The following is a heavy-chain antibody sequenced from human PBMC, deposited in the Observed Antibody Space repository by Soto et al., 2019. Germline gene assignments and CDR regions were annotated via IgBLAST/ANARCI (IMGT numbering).Heavy chain of an antibody. J-gene: IGHJ6*04. CDR2: IYYSGST. CDR3: ARDQCPYLYGMDV. Sequence: QVQLQESGPGLLKPSETLSLTCTVSGGSVSSGSYYWSWIRQPPGKALEWIGYIYYSGSTNSNPPLKSRVTISVDTSKNPFSLTLSSVTAADTAVYYCARDQCPYLYGMDVWGEGTTVTVSS. D-gene: IGHD2-21*01. V-gene: IGHV4-61*01. CDR1: GGSVSSGSYY.